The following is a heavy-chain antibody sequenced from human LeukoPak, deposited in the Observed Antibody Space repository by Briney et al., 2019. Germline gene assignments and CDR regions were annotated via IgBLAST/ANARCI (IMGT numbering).Heavy chain of an antibody. J-gene: IGHJ6*03. V-gene: IGHV1-2*06. CDR1: GYTFSGSY. D-gene: IGHD1-26*01. Sequence: ASVKVSCKASGYTFSGSYIHWVRQAPGQGLEWMGRINPNSGDTNYAQKFQGRVTMTRDTSISTAYMELSSLRSDDSAVYYCARGVSGAYYYYYMDVWGKGTTVTVSS. CDR2: INPNSGDT. CDR3: ARGVSGAYYYYYMDV.